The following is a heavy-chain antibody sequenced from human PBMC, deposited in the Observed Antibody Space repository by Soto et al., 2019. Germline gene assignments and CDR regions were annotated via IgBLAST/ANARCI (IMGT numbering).Heavy chain of an antibody. V-gene: IGHV4-59*01. CDR1: GGSISSYY. Sequence: QVQLQESGPGLVKPSETLSLTCTVSGGSISSYYWSWIRQPPGKGLEWIGYIYYSGSTNYNPSLKSRVTISVDTSKNQFSLKLSSVIAADTAVYYCARDSYGSGSYINWGQGTLVTVSS. CDR3: ARDSYGSGSYIN. D-gene: IGHD3-10*01. CDR2: IYYSGST. J-gene: IGHJ4*02.